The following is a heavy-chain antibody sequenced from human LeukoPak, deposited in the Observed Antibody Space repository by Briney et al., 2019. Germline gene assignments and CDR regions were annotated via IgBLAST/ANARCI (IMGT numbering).Heavy chain of an antibody. CDR2: ISSSGSTI. J-gene: IGHJ6*04. V-gene: IGHV3-48*03. Sequence: GGSLRLSCAASGFTFSSYEMNWVRQAPGKGLEWVSYISSSGSTIYYADSVKGRFTISRDNAKNSLYLQMNGLGAEDTAVYYCAELGITMIGGVWGKGTTVTISS. CDR1: GFTFSSYE. D-gene: IGHD3-10*02. CDR3: AELGITMIGGV.